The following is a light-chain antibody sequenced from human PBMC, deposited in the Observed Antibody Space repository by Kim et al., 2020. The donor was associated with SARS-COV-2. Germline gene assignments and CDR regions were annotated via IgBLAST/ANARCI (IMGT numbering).Light chain of an antibody. CDR2: GAS. J-gene: IGKJ2*01. CDR3: QQYNNWTTLT. CDR1: KSVRNN. V-gene: IGKV3-15*01. Sequence: EIVMTQSPATLSVSPGERATLSCRASKSVRNNLAWYQQTPGQAPRLLIYGASTRATGIPARFSGSGSGTEFTLIISSLQSEDFAVYYCQQYNNWTTLTIGQGNKLEI.